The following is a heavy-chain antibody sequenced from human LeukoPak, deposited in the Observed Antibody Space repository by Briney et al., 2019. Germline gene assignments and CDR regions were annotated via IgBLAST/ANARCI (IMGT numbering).Heavy chain of an antibody. CDR2: IYTTGST. D-gene: IGHD4-17*01. Sequence: PSETLSLTCTVSGDSISSYYWSWLRQPAGKGLEWIGRIYTTGSTNYNPSLKSRITMSLDTSKNQFSLKLRSVTAADTAVYYCAREYGDYVVTWFDPWGQGTLVTVSS. CDR3: AREYGDYVVTWFDP. J-gene: IGHJ5*02. CDR1: GDSISSYY. V-gene: IGHV4-4*07.